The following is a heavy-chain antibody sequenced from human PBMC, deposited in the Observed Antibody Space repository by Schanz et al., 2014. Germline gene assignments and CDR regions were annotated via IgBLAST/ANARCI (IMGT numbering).Heavy chain of an antibody. Sequence: EVQLVESGGRLVQPGRSLRLSCAASGFRFEDYAMYWVRQAPGKGLEWVAGSTWNSGSISYADSVKGRLTISRDSTKNSPSLQMNSLRPEDTATHFCARDESRECYNLVFDVWGQGTLVTVSS. CDR3: ARDESRECYNLVFDV. V-gene: IGHV3-9*01. D-gene: IGHD5-12*01. CDR1: GFRFEDYA. J-gene: IGHJ3*01. CDR2: STWNSGSI.